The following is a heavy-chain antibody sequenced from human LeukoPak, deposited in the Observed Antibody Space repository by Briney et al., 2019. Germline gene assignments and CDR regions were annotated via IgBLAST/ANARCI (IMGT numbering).Heavy chain of an antibody. CDR3: AKGPFTSGRYWFDP. CDR1: GFTVSTNF. D-gene: IGHD6-19*01. CDR2: ISGGGGTT. Sequence: GGSLRLSCAASGFTVSTNFMTWVRQAPGKGLEWVSVISGGGGTTYYVDSVKGRFTISRDNSKNTLFLQMNGLRAEDTAVYYCAKGPFTSGRYWFDPWGQGTLVTVSS. V-gene: IGHV3-23*01. J-gene: IGHJ5*02.